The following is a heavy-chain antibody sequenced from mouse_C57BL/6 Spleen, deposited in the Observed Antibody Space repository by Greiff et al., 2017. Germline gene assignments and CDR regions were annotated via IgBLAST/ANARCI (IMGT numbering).Heavy chain of an antibody. CDR3: ARGGDYYGSRGDY. V-gene: IGHV1-61*01. J-gene: IGHJ2*01. Sequence: QVQLQQPGAELVRPGSSVKLSCKASGYTFTSYWMDWVKQRPGQGLEWIGNIYPSDSETHYNQKFKDKATLTVDKSSSTAYMQLSSLTSEDSAVYYCARGGDYYGSRGDYWGQGTTLTVSS. CDR2: IYPSDSET. CDR1: GYTFTSYW. D-gene: IGHD1-1*01.